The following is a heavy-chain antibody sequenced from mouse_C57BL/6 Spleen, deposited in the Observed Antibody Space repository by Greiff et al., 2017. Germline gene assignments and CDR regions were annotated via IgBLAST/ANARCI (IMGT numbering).Heavy chain of an antibody. CDR1: GYTFTSYW. CDR2: IDPSDSET. CDR3: ARGSFRMDY. J-gene: IGHJ4*01. D-gene: IGHD1-1*01. V-gene: IGHV1-52*01. Sequence: QVQLQQSGAELVRPGSSVKLSCKASGYTFTSYWMRWVKQRPIQGLEWIGNIDPSDSETHYNQKFKDKATLTVDKSSSTAYMQLSSLTSEDSAVYYCARGSFRMDYWGQGTSVTVSS.